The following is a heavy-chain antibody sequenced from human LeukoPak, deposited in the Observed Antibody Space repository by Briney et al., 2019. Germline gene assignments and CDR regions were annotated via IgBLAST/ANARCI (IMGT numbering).Heavy chain of an antibody. CDR2: INWNGGST. CDR1: GFTFDDYG. V-gene: IGHV3-20*01. CDR3: ARGYYYDSKPGFDY. J-gene: IGHJ4*02. Sequence: GGSLRLSCAASGFTFDDYGMSWVRQAPGKGLEWVSGINWNGGSTGYADSVKGRFTISRDNAKNSLYLQMNSLRAEDTALYHCARGYYYDSKPGFDYWGQGTLVTVSS. D-gene: IGHD3-22*01.